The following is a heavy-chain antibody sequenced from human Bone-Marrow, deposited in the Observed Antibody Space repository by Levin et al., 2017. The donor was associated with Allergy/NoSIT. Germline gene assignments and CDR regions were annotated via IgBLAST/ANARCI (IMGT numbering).Heavy chain of an antibody. CDR3: AKEDYGDYVLDS. D-gene: IGHD4-17*01. J-gene: IGHJ4*02. V-gene: IGHV3-30*18. Sequence: GGSLRLSCAASGFNFSTFGMHWVRQAPGKGLEWVAVISYDGSNKYYVDSVKGRFTISRDNSKNTLFLQMNSLRAEDTAVYYCAKEDYGDYVLDSWGQGTLLPV. CDR1: GFNFSTFG. CDR2: ISYDGSNK.